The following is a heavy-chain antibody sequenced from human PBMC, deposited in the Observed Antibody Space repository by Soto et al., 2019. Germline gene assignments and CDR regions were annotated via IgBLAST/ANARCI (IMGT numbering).Heavy chain of an antibody. D-gene: IGHD4-17*01. CDR3: ARVEGPATVYWFDP. CDR2: IYYSGST. CDR1: GGSISSYY. Sequence: SETLSLTCTVSGGSISSYYWSWIRQPPGKGLEWIGYIYYSGSTTYNPSLKSRVTISVDTSKNQFSLKLSSVTAADTAVYYCARVEGPATVYWFDPWGQGTLVTVSS. V-gene: IGHV4-59*01. J-gene: IGHJ5*02.